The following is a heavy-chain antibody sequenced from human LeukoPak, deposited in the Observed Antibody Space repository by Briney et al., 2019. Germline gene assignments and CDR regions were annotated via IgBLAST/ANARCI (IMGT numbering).Heavy chain of an antibody. J-gene: IGHJ4*02. CDR3: ARGKYTSFDN. CDR2: TYYRSKWSF. Sequence: SQTLSLTCAISGDSIFTNNVAWNWSWQSPSRGLEWLGRTYYRSKWSFDYAVSVKSRITINADTSKNQLSLQLSSVTPEDTAVYYCARGKYTSFDNWGQGTLVTVSS. V-gene: IGHV6-1*01. D-gene: IGHD6-6*01. CDR1: GDSIFTNNVA.